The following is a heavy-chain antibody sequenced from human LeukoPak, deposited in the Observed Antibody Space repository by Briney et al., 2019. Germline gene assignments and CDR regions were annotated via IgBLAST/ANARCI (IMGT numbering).Heavy chain of an antibody. J-gene: IGHJ2*01. Sequence: ASVKVSCKASGYTFTSYDINWVRQATGQGLEWMGWMNPNSGNTGYAQKFQGRVTMTEDTSTDTAYMELSSLRSEDTAVYYCATSGIAAAGTLSNWYFDLWGRGTLVTVSS. CDR2: MNPNSGNT. D-gene: IGHD6-13*01. V-gene: IGHV1-8*01. CDR1: GYTFTSYD. CDR3: ATSGIAAAGTLSNWYFDL.